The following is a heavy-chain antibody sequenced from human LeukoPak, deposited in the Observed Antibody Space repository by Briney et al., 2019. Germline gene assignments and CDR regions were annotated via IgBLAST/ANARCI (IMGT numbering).Heavy chain of an antibody. Sequence: ASVKVSCKASGYTFTSYGISWVRRAPGQGLEWMGWISAYNGNTNYAQKLQGRVTMTTDTSTSTAYMELRSLRSDDTAVYYCARSADCSSTSCYTDAFDIWGQGTMVTVSS. CDR2: ISAYNGNT. CDR3: ARSADCSSTSCYTDAFDI. CDR1: GYTFTSYG. D-gene: IGHD2-2*02. V-gene: IGHV1-18*01. J-gene: IGHJ3*02.